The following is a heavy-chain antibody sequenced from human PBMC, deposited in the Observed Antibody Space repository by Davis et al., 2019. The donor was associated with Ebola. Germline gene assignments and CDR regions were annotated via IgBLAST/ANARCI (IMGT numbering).Heavy chain of an antibody. V-gene: IGHV3-7*03. J-gene: IGHJ4*02. Sequence: GESLKISCAASGFTFSSYWMSWVRQAPGKGLEWVANIKQDGSEKYYVDSVKGRFTISRDNAKNSLYLQMNSLRAEDTAVYYCARAGSSSSFDYWGQGTLVTVSS. CDR1: GFTFSSYW. D-gene: IGHD6-6*01. CDR3: ARAGSSSSFDY. CDR2: IKQDGSEK.